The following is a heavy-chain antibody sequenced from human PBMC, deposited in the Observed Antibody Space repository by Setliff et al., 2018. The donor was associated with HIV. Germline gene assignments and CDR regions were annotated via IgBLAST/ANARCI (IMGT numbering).Heavy chain of an antibody. CDR3: ASEGVASIY. D-gene: IGHD5-12*01. CDR2: IQQHGSEK. J-gene: IGHJ4*02. CDR1: EFTFSTYW. V-gene: IGHV3-7*05. Sequence: PGGSLRLSCAASEFTFSTYWMTWVRQAPGKGLEWVANIQQHGSEKYYVDSVKGRFTISRDNAKNSLYLQMNSLRAGDTAVYYCASEGVASIYWGQGTLVTVS.